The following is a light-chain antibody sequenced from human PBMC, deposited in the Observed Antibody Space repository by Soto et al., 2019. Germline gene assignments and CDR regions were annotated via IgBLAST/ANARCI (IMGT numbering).Light chain of an antibody. Sequence: QSVLTQPASVSGYPGQSITISCTGTSSDVGGYNYVSWYQQHPGKAPKLMIYDVSNRTSGVSDRFSGSKSGNTASLTISGLQAEDEADYYCSSYTSSSTLVFGTGTKLTVL. J-gene: IGLJ1*01. V-gene: IGLV2-14*01. CDR1: SSDVGGYNY. CDR3: SSYTSSSTLV. CDR2: DVS.